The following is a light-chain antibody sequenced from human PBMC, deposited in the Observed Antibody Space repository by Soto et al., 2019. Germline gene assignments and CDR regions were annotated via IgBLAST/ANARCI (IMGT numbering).Light chain of an antibody. CDR1: LSVSSNY. CDR3: QQYGSSPFT. V-gene: IGKV3-20*01. J-gene: IGKJ3*01. CDR2: GAS. Sequence: EIVLTQSPGTLSLSPGDRATLSCRASLSVSSNYLAWYQQKPGQAPRLLIYGASSRATGIPDRFSGSGSGTDFTLTISRLEPEDFAVYYCQQYGSSPFTFGPGTKVDIK.